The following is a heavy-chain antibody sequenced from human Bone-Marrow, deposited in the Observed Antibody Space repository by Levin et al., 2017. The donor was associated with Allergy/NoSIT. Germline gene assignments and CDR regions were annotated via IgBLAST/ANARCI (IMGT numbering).Heavy chain of an antibody. CDR3: AREDRSGSFDV. CDR2: IFYSGTT. Sequence: ASETLSLTCSVSGGSISSGGYYWTWIRQHPEWGLQWLGYIFYSGTTYYSPSLKSRVSISVDTSKNQFSLRLTSVTAADTAVYFCAREDRSGSFDVWGQGTVVTVSS. V-gene: IGHV4-31*03. CDR1: GGSISSGGYY. J-gene: IGHJ3*01. D-gene: IGHD3-10*01.